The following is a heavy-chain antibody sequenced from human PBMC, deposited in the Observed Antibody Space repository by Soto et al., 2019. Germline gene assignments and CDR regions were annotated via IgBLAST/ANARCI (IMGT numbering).Heavy chain of an antibody. Sequence: ASVKVSCKASGDTFTGYYMHWVRQAPGQGLEWMGWINPNSGGTNYAQKFQGRVTMTRDTSISTAYMELSRLRSDDTAVYYCARDVNYYDSSGHYSFDYCGAGTLFTVSS. J-gene: IGHJ4*02. V-gene: IGHV1-2*02. CDR2: INPNSGGT. CDR3: ARDVNYYDSSGHYSFDY. CDR1: GDTFTGYY. D-gene: IGHD3-22*01.